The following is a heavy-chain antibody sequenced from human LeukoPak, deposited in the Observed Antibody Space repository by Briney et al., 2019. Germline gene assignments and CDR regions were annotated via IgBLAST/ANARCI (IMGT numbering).Heavy chain of an antibody. CDR2: IYYSGST. D-gene: IGHD5-24*01. CDR3: ARGGRDGYKIPTDFDY. CDR1: GGSISSGGYY. J-gene: IGHJ4*02. Sequence: PSQTLSLTCTVSGGSISSGGYYWSWIRQHPGKGLEWIGYIYYSGSTYYNPSLKSRVTISVDTSKNQFSLKLSSVTAADTAVYYCARGGRDGYKIPTDFDYWGQGTLVTVSS. V-gene: IGHV4-31*03.